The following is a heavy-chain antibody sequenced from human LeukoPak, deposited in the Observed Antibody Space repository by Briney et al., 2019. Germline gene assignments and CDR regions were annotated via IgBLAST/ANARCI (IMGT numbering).Heavy chain of an antibody. CDR1: GFAFSRYA. CDR3: AKLMVTTPYFDY. CDR2: ISGSGGTT. D-gene: IGHD4-17*01. V-gene: IGHV3-23*01. Sequence: PGGSLRLSCAASGFAFSRYAMSWVRQAPGEGLEWVSAISGSGGTTYYADSVKGRFTISRDNSKNTLYLQMNSLRAEDTAVYYCAKLMVTTPYFDYWGQGTLVTVSS. J-gene: IGHJ4*02.